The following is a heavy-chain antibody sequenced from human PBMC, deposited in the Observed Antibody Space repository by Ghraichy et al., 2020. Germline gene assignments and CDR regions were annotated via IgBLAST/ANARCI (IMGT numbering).Heavy chain of an antibody. CDR1: GLTFSSYA. J-gene: IGHJ4*02. Sequence: GGSLRLSCVVSGLTFSSYAMTWVRQAPGKGLEWVSVISGSGGTTYYADSVRGRFTISRDNSQNTLYLQMNSLRAEDTAVYYCAGGLWRSRFDYWGQGTLVTVSS. CDR3: AGGLWRSRFDY. V-gene: IGHV3-23*01. CDR2: ISGSGGTT. D-gene: IGHD2/OR15-2a*01.